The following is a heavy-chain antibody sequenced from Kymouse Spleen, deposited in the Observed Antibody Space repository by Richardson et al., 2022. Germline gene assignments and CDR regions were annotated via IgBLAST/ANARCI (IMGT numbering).Heavy chain of an antibody. CDR1: GFTFDDYG. V-gene: IGHV3-20*d01. CDR2: INWNGGST. CDR3: ARDGIAVAGTFYYYYYGMDV. J-gene: IGHJ6*02. Sequence: EVQLVESGGGVVRPGGSLRLSCAASGFTFDDYGMSWVRQAPGKGLEWVSGINWNGGSTGYADSVKGRFTISRDNAKNSLYLQMNSLRAEDTALYYCARDGIAVAGTFYYYYYGMDVWGQGTTVTVSS. D-gene: IGHD6-19*01.